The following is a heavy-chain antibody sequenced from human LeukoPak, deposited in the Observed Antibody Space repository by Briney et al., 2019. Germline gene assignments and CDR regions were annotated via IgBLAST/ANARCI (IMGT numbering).Heavy chain of an antibody. D-gene: IGHD3/OR15-3a*01. Sequence: SGGSLRLSCAASGFTFSSYSMNWVRQAPGKGLEWVSSISSSSSYIYYADSVKGRFTISRDNAKNSLYLQMNSLRAEDTAVYYCARAFRTDAAIDYWGQGTLVTVSS. CDR1: GFTFSSYS. CDR2: ISSSSSYI. CDR3: ARAFRTDAAIDY. V-gene: IGHV3-21*01. J-gene: IGHJ4*02.